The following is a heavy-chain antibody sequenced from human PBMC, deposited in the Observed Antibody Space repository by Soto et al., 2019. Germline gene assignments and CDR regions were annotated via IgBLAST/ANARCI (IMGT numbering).Heavy chain of an antibody. CDR3: ARTEYSGYDRDAFDI. J-gene: IGHJ3*02. D-gene: IGHD5-12*01. CDR2: IYYSGST. CDR1: GGSISSYY. V-gene: IGHV4-59*08. Sequence: SGGSISSYYWSWIRQPPGKGLEWIGYIYYSGSTNYNPSLKSRVTISVDTSKNQFSLKLSSVTAADTAVYYCARTEYSGYDRDAFDIWGQGTMVTVSS.